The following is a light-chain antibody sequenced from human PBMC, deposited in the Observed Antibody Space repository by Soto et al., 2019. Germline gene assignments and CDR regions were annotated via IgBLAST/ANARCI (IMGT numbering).Light chain of an antibody. CDR3: QQYNNWPPVT. CDR1: HFINRSY. Sequence: EIVLTQSPGTLSLSPGERATLSCRASHFINRSYLAWYRQTPGQAPTLLIYGASGRATGIPDRFSGSGSGTDFTLTISRLEPEDFALYYCQQYNNWPPVTFGQGTKVDIK. V-gene: IGKV3-20*01. CDR2: GAS. J-gene: IGKJ1*01.